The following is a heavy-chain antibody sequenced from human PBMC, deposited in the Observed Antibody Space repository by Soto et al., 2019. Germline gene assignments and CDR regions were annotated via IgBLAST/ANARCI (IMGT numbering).Heavy chain of an antibody. CDR2: ISGSGGST. J-gene: IGHJ5*02. V-gene: IGHV3-23*01. CDR3: ANLDGYDSWFDP. D-gene: IGHD5-12*01. Sequence: PGGSLRLSCAASGFPFSSYAMSWVRQAPGKGLEWVSAISGSGGSTYYADSVKGRFTISRDNSKNTLYLQMNSLRAEDTAVYYCANLDGYDSWFDPWGQGTLVTVSS. CDR1: GFPFSSYA.